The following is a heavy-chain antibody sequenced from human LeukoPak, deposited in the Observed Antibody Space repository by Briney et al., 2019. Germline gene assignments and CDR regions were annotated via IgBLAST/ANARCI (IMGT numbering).Heavy chain of an antibody. Sequence: SETLSLTCAVYGGSFSGYYWSWIRQPPGKGLEWIGEINHSGSTNYNPSLKSRVTISVDTSKNQFSLKLSSVTAADTAVYYCARDPSVFTDLDAFDIWGQGTMVTVPS. CDR1: GGSFSGYY. V-gene: IGHV4-34*01. CDR3: ARDPSVFTDLDAFDI. J-gene: IGHJ3*02. D-gene: IGHD5/OR15-5a*01. CDR2: INHSGST.